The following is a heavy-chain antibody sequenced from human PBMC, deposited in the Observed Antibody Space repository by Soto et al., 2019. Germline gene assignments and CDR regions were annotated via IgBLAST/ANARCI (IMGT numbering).Heavy chain of an antibody. Sequence: QGQLVQSGAEVKKPGSSVKVSCKTSGGSFSSYVINWIRQAPGQGLEWMGGIIPVSNAADYAQRLQDRVTMSVDKSETTAYMELGSLTYEDTAIYYCAQETYYFHSRDYHGFDPWGQGTLVTVSS. V-gene: IGHV1-69*06. D-gene: IGHD3-22*01. CDR1: GGSFSSYV. CDR3: AQETYYFHSRDYHGFDP. J-gene: IGHJ5*02. CDR2: IIPVSNAA.